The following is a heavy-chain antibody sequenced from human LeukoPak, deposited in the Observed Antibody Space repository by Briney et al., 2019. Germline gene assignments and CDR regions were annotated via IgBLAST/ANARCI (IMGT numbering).Heavy chain of an antibody. V-gene: IGHV3-21*01. CDR2: ISISSSNI. CDR3: ARARSSGRRGGFDY. Sequence: GGSLRVSCAASGFTFSNYSLNWVRQAPGKGLEWVSSISISSSNIYYADSAKGRFTISRDNAKNSLYLQMNSLRAEDTAVYYCARARSSGRRGGFDYWGQGTLVTVSS. J-gene: IGHJ4*02. CDR1: GFTFSNYS. D-gene: IGHD3-10*01.